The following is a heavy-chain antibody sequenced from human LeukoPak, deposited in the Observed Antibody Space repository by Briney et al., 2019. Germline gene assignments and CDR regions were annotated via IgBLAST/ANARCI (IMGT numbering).Heavy chain of an antibody. CDR1: GYTLTELS. V-gene: IGHV1-69*13. CDR3: ARGFLMGYYYYYMDV. J-gene: IGHJ6*03. Sequence: ASVKVSCKVSGYTLTELSMHWVRQAPGKGLEWMGGIIPIFGTANYAQKFQGRVTITADESTSTAYMELSSLRSEDTAVYYCARGFLMGYYYYYMDVWGKGTTVTISS. D-gene: IGHD2-8*01. CDR2: IIPIFGTA.